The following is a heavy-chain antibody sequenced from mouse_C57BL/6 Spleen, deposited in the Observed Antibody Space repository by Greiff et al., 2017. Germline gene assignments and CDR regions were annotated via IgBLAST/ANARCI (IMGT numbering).Heavy chain of an antibody. J-gene: IGHJ2*01. D-gene: IGHD4-1*01. CDR3: TRSGGTFFDY. CDR2: IYPGSGNT. CDR1: GYTFTDYY. Sequence: VQLQQSGAELVRPGASVKLSCKASGYTFTDYYINWVKQRPGQGLEWIARIYPGSGNTYYNEKFKGKATLTAEKSSSTAYMQLSSLTSEDAAVYCCTRSGGTFFDYWGQGTTLTVSS. V-gene: IGHV1-76*01.